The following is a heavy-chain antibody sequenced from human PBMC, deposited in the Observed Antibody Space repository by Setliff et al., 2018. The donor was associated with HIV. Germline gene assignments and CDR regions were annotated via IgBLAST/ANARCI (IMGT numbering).Heavy chain of an antibody. J-gene: IGHJ4*02. D-gene: IGHD3-16*01. CDR1: GFTFSSYA. V-gene: IGHV3-23*01. Sequence: PGGSLRLSCPVSGFTFSSYAMTWVRQAPGKGLEWVSTVSGSGAATYYADSVKGRFTISRDSSRNTLYLQTNSLRAEDTAVYYCAKSRDLGVIIHYFDYWGQGTLVTVSS. CDR2: VSGSGAAT. CDR3: AKSRDLGVIIHYFDY.